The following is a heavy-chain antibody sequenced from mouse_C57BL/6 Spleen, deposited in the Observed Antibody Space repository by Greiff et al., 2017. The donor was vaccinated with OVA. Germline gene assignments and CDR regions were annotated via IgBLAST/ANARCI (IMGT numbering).Heavy chain of an antibody. J-gene: IGHJ1*03. CDR2: ISYDGSN. CDR3: AREITTDRCPYWYFDV. V-gene: IGHV3-6*01. CDR1: GYSITSGYY. D-gene: IGHD1-1*01. Sequence: EVQLQESGPGLVKPSQSLSLTCSVTGYSITSGYYWNWIRQFPGNKLEWMGYISYDGSNNYNPSLKNRISITRDTSKNQFFLKLNSVTTEDTATYYGAREITTDRCPYWYFDVWGTGTTVTVSS.